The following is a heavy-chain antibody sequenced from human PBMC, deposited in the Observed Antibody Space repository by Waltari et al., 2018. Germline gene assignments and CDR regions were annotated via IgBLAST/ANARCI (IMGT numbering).Heavy chain of an antibody. V-gene: IGHV3-7*03. J-gene: IGHJ4*02. CDR2: INKDGSKK. D-gene: IGHD3-3*01. Sequence: EVQLVESGGGLVQPGGSLRLSCAASGFTFSSHWMNWVRPAPGKGLEGVAIINKDGSKKFYVDSVRGRFTVSRDNAKNSLYLQMNSLRVDDTAVYYCARDEEWSSDRWGQGTLVTVSS. CDR3: ARDEEWSSDR. CDR1: GFTFSSHW.